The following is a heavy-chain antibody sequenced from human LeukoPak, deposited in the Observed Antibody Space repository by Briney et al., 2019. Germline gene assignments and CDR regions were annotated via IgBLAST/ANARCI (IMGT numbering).Heavy chain of an antibody. Sequence: ASVKVSCKASGYTFTAYYIHWLRQAPGQGLEWMGWINPNSGDTNYAQKFQGRVTMTWDTSISTAYIELSRLRSDDTAVYYCARGHLVYSGVHDYWGQGTLVTVSS. V-gene: IGHV1-2*02. CDR1: GYTFTAYY. J-gene: IGHJ4*02. CDR2: INPNSGDT. D-gene: IGHD1-14*01. CDR3: ARGHLVYSGVHDY.